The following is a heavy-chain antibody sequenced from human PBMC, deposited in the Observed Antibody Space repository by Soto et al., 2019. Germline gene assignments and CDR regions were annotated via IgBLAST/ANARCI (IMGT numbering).Heavy chain of an antibody. Sequence: GESLKISCKGSGYSFTTYWIAWVRQMPGKGLEWMGIIYPGDSDTKYSPSFQGQVTVSADTSISTASLQWSSLKASDTAMYYCARSSSSTSFDYWGQGTLVTVSS. J-gene: IGHJ4*02. CDR3: ARSSSSTSFDY. CDR1: GYSFTTYW. CDR2: IYPGDSDT. D-gene: IGHD2-2*01. V-gene: IGHV5-51*01.